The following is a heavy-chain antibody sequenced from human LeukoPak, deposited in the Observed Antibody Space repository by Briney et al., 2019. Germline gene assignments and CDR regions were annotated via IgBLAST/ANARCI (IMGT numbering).Heavy chain of an antibody. Sequence: PGGSLRLSCAASGFTFSSYSMNWVRQAPGKGLKWVSSISSSSNYIYYADSVKGRFTISRDNAKNSLYLQMNSLRAEDTAVYYCARGPYYYDSSGYAHWGQGTLVTVSS. CDR2: ISSSSNYI. D-gene: IGHD3-22*01. CDR3: ARGPYYYDSSGYAH. J-gene: IGHJ4*02. V-gene: IGHV3-21*01. CDR1: GFTFSSYS.